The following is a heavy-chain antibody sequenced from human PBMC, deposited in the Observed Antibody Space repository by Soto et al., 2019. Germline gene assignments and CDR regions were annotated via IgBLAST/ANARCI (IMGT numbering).Heavy chain of an antibody. J-gene: IGHJ4*02. CDR3: ARTDGYEIEY. Sequence: GGSLKISGKGSGYSFVIYWIGGVRQMPGKGLDWMGIIYPGDSDTRYSPSFQGQVTISADKSITTVYLQWSSLKASDTAMYYCARTDGYEIEYWGQGTLVTVSS. V-gene: IGHV5-51*03. CDR1: GYSFVIYW. D-gene: IGHD5-12*01. CDR2: IYPGDSDT.